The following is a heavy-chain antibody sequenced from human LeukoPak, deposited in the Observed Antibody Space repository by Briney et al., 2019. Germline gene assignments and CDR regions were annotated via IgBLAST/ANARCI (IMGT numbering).Heavy chain of an antibody. D-gene: IGHD4-23*01. CDR3: ARVTVVTLGYNWFDP. CDR1: GYTFTGYY. V-gene: IGHV1-2*02. Sequence: GASVKVSCKASGYTFTGYYIHWVRQAPGQGLEWMGWINPNSGGTNYAQKFQGRVSMTRDRSSSTAYMEMTRLRKDDTAVYYCARVTVVTLGYNWFDPWGQGTLVT. J-gene: IGHJ5*02. CDR2: INPNSGGT.